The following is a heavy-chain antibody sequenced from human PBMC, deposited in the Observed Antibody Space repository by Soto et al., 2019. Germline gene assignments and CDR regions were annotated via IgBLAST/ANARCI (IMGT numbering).Heavy chain of an antibody. CDR2: LSNSGVER. J-gene: IGHJ4*02. D-gene: IGHD6-19*01. V-gene: IGHV3-23*01. CDR1: GFGFNIYA. Sequence: PWCCLRLSCASSGFGFNIYAIGWVKKAPGKGLEWVSVLSNSGVERYYADSVKGRFTISRDNSENMLYLQMSSLRAEDTAIYYCAKDAARTDGWYYFDHWGQGALVTVSS. CDR3: AKDAARTDGWYYFDH.